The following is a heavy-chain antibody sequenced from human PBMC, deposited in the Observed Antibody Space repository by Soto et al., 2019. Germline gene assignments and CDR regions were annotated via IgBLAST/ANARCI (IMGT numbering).Heavy chain of an antibody. V-gene: IGHV4-39*01. CDR3: ARQRTTVVTQAYFDH. D-gene: IGHD2-21*02. CDR2: IYYSGRT. CDR1: GESISSSSYY. J-gene: IGHJ4*01. Sequence: SETLSVTCIVSGESISSSSYYWGWIRQPPGKGLEWIGSIYYSGRTYYNPSFKSRVTISIDTSKNQFSLKLSSVTATDTAVYYCARQRTTVVTQAYFDHWGPGALVTVSS.